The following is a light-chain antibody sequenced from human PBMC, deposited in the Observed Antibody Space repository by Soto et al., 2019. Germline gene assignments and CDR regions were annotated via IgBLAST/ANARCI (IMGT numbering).Light chain of an antibody. Sequence: QSALTQPASVSGSPGQSVTISCTGTSSDVGGYNFVSWYQQYPGKAPKLIIYEVDSRPAGVSNRFSGSKSGNTASLTISGLRAEDEADYYCSSWTSRTNQVLGGGTKVTVL. CDR2: EVD. CDR3: SSWTSRTNQV. CDR1: SSDVGGYNF. J-gene: IGLJ3*02. V-gene: IGLV2-14*01.